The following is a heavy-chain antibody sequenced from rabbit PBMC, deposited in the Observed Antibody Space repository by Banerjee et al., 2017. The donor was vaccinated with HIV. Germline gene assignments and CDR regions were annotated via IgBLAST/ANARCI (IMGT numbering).Heavy chain of an antibody. CDR1: GFSFSSGYD. D-gene: IGHD4-1*01. CDR3: ARDLAGVTGWNFNL. V-gene: IGHV1S40*01. J-gene: IGHJ4*01. CDR2: IYAGSGNT. Sequence: QSLEESGGDLVKPGASLTLTCTASGFSFSSGYDMCWVRQAPGKGLEWIGYIYAGSGNTWYANWVNGRFTISKTSSTTVTLQLNSLTAADTATYFCARDLAGVTGWNFNLWGPGTLVTVS.